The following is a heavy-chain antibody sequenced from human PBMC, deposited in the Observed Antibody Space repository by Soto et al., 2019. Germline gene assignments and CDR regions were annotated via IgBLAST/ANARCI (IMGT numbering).Heavy chain of an antibody. Sequence: SETLSLTCTVCGDSIGGVCYWSWIRQFPGRGLEWIGCISSSGSTYYNPALNNRISLSLDTYQNQFSLKLLSVTAADTAIYYCARSGVTGIVIPSHWFDPWGQRTLVTVCS. CDR2: ISSSGST. J-gene: IGHJ5*02. V-gene: IGHV4-31*03. CDR3: ARSGVTGIVIPSHWFDP. CDR1: GDSIGGVCY. D-gene: IGHD2-21*02.